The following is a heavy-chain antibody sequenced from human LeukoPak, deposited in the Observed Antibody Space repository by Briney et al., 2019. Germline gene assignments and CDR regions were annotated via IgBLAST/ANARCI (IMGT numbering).Heavy chain of an antibody. CDR3: ATGFRAAAPVLPNDY. V-gene: IGHV3-21*01. Sequence: PGGSLRLSCAASGFTFSSYSMNWVRQAPGKGLEWVSSISSSSSYIYYADSVKGRFTISRDNAKNSLYLQMNSLRAEDTAVYYCATGFRAAAPVLPNDYWGQGTLVTVSS. D-gene: IGHD6-13*01. J-gene: IGHJ4*02. CDR1: GFTFSSYS. CDR2: ISSSSSYI.